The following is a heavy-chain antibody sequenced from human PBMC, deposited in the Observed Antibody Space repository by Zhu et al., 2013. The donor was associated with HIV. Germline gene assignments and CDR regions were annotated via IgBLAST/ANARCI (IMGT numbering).Heavy chain of an antibody. CDR2: IIPILGIA. J-gene: IGHJ6*02. D-gene: IGHD5-12*01. CDR1: GGTFSSYT. CDR3: AREDEMATIGYYGMDV. V-gene: IGHV1-69*08. Sequence: QVQLVQSGAEVKKPGSSVKVSCKASGGTFSSYTISWVRQAPGQGLEWMGRIIPILGIANYAQKFQGRVTITADKSTSTAYMELSSLRSEDTAVYYCAREDEMATIGYYGMDVWGQGTTVTVSS.